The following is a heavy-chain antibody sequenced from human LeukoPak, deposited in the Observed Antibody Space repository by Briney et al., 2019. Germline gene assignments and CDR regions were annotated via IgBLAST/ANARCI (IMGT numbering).Heavy chain of an antibody. Sequence: ETLSLTCAVSGGSISSSNWWSWVRQPPGKGLEWVSCISSSSSYIYYADSVKGRFTISRDNAKNSLYLQMNSLRAEDTAVYYCARDITTTVTYFDYWGQGTLVTVSS. V-gene: IGHV3-21*01. J-gene: IGHJ4*02. D-gene: IGHD4-17*01. CDR2: ISSSSSYI. CDR1: GGSISSSN. CDR3: ARDITTTVTYFDY.